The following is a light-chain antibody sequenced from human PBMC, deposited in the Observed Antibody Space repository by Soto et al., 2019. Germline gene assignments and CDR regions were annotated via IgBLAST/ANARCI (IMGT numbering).Light chain of an antibody. V-gene: IGKV3-15*01. CDR2: RAS. CDR3: QQYHHWPPIT. CDR1: QSIDIN. Sequence: EIVLTQSPDTLSVSLGERATLSCRASQSIDINLVWYQQKPGQSPRLLIFRASSRATGIPARFSGSGSGTEFTLTIRSLQSEEFAVYYCQQYHHWPPITFGQGTRLEI. J-gene: IGKJ5*01.